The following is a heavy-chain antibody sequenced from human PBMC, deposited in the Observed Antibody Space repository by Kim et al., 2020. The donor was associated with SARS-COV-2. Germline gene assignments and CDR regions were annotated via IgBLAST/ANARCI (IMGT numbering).Heavy chain of an antibody. CDR2: ISHDARSS. CDR3: AKDIWDYSGMDV. CDR1: GFSFSSFA. J-gene: IGHJ6*02. Sequence: GGSLRLSCAAPGFSFSSFAMTWVRQAPGKVLEWVSSISHDARSSHYADSVRGRFTITRDDSKNTLYLQLDSLRGDDTALYYCAKDIWDYSGMDVWGQGTQGTVPS. D-gene: IGHD3-10*01. V-gene: IGHV3-23*01.